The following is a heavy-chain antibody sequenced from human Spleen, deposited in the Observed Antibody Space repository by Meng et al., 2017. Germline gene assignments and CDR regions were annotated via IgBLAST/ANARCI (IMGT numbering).Heavy chain of an antibody. J-gene: IGHJ4*02. CDR1: GFYFSNAW. CDR2: IKSNTDGGTA. D-gene: IGHD3-10*01. CDR3: TTDKHYYYGSGSYYKRDYFDY. Sequence: GESLKISCAASGFYFSNAWMSWVRQAPGKGLEWVGRIKSNTDGGTAEYAAPVKGRFTISRDDSKNTLYLQMNSLKTEDTAVYYCTTDKHYYYGSGSYYKRDYFDYWGQGTLVTVSS. V-gene: IGHV3-15*01.